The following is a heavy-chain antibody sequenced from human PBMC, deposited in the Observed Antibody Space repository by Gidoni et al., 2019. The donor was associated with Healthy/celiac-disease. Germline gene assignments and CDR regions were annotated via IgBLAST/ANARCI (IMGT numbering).Heavy chain of an antibody. CDR3: ARILPPAYSSSWYYFDY. CDR2: IFSNDEK. Sequence: QVTLKESGPVLVNPTETLTLTCTVSGFSLSNARMGLSWIRQPPGKDLEWLAHIFSNDEKSYSPSLKRRLTISKDTAKSQVVLTMTNMDPVDTATYYCARILPPAYSSSWYYFDYWGQGTLVTVSS. CDR1: GFSLSNARMG. J-gene: IGHJ4*02. V-gene: IGHV2-26*01. D-gene: IGHD6-13*01.